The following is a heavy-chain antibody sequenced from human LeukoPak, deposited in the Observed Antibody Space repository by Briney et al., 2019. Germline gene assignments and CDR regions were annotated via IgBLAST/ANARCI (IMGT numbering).Heavy chain of an antibody. J-gene: IGHJ6*03. Sequence: GRSLRLSCAASGFTFSSYGMHWVRQAPGKGLEWVAVIWYDGSNKYYADSVKGRFTISRDNSKNTLYLQMNSLRAEDTAVYYCARARGTLRYYYYMDVWGKGTTVTVSS. CDR1: GFTFSSYG. V-gene: IGHV3-33*01. CDR3: ARARGTLRYYYYMDV. CDR2: IWYDGSNK. D-gene: IGHD2-15*01.